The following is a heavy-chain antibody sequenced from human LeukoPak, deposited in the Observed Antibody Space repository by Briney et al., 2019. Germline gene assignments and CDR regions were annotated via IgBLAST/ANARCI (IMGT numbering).Heavy chain of an antibody. Sequence: PGRSLRLSCAASGFTFDDYAMHWVRQAPGKGLEWVSGISWNSGSIGYADSVKGRFTISRDNAKNSLYLQMNSLRAEDTALYYCAKDPLGGSYLPRYFDYWGQGTLVTVSS. CDR3: AKDPLGGSYLPRYFDY. CDR1: GFTFDDYA. CDR2: ISWNSGSI. D-gene: IGHD3-16*02. J-gene: IGHJ4*02. V-gene: IGHV3-9*01.